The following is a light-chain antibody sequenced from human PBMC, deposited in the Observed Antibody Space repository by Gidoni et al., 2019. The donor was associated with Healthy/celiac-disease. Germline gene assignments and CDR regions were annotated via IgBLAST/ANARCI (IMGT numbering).Light chain of an antibody. CDR2: GAS. CDR1: QSVSSSY. J-gene: IGKJ2*01. V-gene: IGKV3-20*01. CDR3: QQYGSSGT. Sequence: EIVLTQSPGTLSLSPGERATLSCRARQSVSSSYLAWYQQKPGQAPRLRIYGASSRATGIPDRFSGSGSGTDFTLTIRRLEPEDFAVYYCQQYGSSGTFGQGTKLEIK.